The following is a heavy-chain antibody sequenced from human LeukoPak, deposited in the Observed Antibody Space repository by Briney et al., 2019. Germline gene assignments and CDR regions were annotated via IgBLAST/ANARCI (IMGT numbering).Heavy chain of an antibody. Sequence: SGPTLVNPTQTLTLTCTCSGFSLSTSGVGVGWIRQPPGKALEWLALIYWDDDKRYSPSLKSRLTITKDTSKNQVVLTMTNMDPVDPDTNYCAHTAPYYDSSGYYHEAPFDYWGQGTLVTVSS. V-gene: IGHV2-5*02. D-gene: IGHD3-22*01. CDR1: GFSLSTSGVG. CDR3: AHTAPYYDSSGYYHEAPFDY. J-gene: IGHJ4*02. CDR2: IYWDDDK.